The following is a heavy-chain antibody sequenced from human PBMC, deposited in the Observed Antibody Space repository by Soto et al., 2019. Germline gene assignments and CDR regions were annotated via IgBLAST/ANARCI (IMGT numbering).Heavy chain of an antibody. J-gene: IGHJ6*02. CDR3: AKDMVRGVITLYGMDV. Sequence: EVQLLESGGGLVQPGGSLRLSCAASGFSFSNFGMTWVRQAPGKGLEWVSGISGSGGSTYYADSVKGRFTISRDNSKNTVYLQMNRLGAEDTAVYYCAKDMVRGVITLYGMDVWGQGTTVTVSS. D-gene: IGHD3-10*01. V-gene: IGHV3-23*01. CDR2: ISGSGGST. CDR1: GFSFSNFG.